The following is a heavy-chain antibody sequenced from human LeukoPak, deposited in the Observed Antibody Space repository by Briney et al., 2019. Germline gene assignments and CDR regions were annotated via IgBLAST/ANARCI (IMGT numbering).Heavy chain of an antibody. CDR2: IYYSGST. D-gene: IGHD2-15*01. CDR3: ARGVVVAALDY. V-gene: IGHV4-59*01. J-gene: IGHJ4*02. CDR1: GGSISSYY. Sequence: SETLSLTCTVSGGSISSYYWSWIRQPPGKGLEWIGYIYYSGSTNYNPSLKSRVTISVDTSKSQFSLKLSSVTAADTAVYYCARGVVVAALDYWGQGTLVTVSS.